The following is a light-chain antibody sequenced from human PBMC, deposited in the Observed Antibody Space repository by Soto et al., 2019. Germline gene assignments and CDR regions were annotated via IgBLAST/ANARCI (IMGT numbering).Light chain of an antibody. V-gene: IGKV3-11*01. Sequence: EIVLTQSPATLSLSPGERATLSCRASQSISSYLAWYQQKPGQAPRLLIYGASNRATGIPARFSGSGSGTDFTLTISSLEPEDFAVYYCQQYNIWPYTFGQGTKLEIK. CDR3: QQYNIWPYT. J-gene: IGKJ2*01. CDR2: GAS. CDR1: QSISSY.